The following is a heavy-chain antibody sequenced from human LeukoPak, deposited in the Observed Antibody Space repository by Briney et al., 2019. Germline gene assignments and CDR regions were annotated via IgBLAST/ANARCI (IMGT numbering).Heavy chain of an antibody. V-gene: IGHV4-34*01. J-gene: IGHJ4*02. CDR3: ARYSGVPAAQLDY. D-gene: IGHD2-2*01. Sequence: SETLSLTCAVYGGSFSGYYWSWIRQPPGKGLEWIGEINHSGSTNYNPSLKSRVTISVDTSKNQFSLKLSSVTAADTAVYYCARYSGVPAAQLDYWARGPWSPSPQ. CDR2: INHSGST. CDR1: GGSFSGYY.